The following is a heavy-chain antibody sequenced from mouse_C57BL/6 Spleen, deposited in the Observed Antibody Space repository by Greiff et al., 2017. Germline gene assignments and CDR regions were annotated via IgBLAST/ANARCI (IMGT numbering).Heavy chain of an antibody. CDR3: ARGSNYEFFAY. V-gene: IGHV1-19*01. D-gene: IGHD2-5*01. CDR1: GYTFTDYY. Sequence: DVQLQESGPVLVKPGASVKMSCKASGYTFTDYYMNWVKQSHGKSLEWIGVINPYNGGTSYNQKFKGKATLTVDKSSSTAYMELNSLTSEDSAVYYCARGSNYEFFAYWGQGTLVTVSA. CDR2: INPYNGGT. J-gene: IGHJ3*01.